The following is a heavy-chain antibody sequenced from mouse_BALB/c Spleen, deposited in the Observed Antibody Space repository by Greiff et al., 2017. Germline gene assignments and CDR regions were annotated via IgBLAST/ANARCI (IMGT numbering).Heavy chain of an antibody. Sequence: VQLKESGPGLVAPSQSLSITCTVSGFSLTGYGVNWVRQPPGKGLEWLGMIWGDGSTDYNSALKSRLSISKDNSKSQVFLKMNSLQTDDTARYYCARVASSGYYAMDYWGQGTSVTVSS. CDR2: IWGDGST. CDR1: GFSLTGYG. D-gene: IGHD3-1*01. V-gene: IGHV2-6-7*01. CDR3: ARVASSGYYAMDY. J-gene: IGHJ4*01.